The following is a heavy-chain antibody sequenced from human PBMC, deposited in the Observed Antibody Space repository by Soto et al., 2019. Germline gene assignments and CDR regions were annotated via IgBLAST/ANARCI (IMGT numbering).Heavy chain of an antibody. J-gene: IGHJ6*02. V-gene: IGHV3-30-3*01. CDR3: ARAGILGATVYYYGMDV. Sequence: QVQLVESGGGVVQPGRSLRLSCAASGFTFSSYAMHWVRQAPGKGLEWVAVISYDGSNKYYADSVKGRFTISRDNSKNTLYLQMNSLRAEDTAVYYCARAGILGATVYYYGMDVWGQGTTVTFSS. D-gene: IGHD1-26*01. CDR2: ISYDGSNK. CDR1: GFTFSSYA.